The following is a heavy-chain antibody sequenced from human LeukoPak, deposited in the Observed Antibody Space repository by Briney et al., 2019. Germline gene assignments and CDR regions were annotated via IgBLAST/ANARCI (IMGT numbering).Heavy chain of an antibody. CDR2: ISGNGGGT. Sequence: GGSLRLSCAASGFTFTSHAMSWVRQPPGKGLEWVSAISGNGGGTNYADSVKGRVTISRDNFQNTLYLQMSRVRAEDTARYYGAKTKFSMTTGFWFDPWGQGTLVTVSS. CDR3: AKTKFSMTTGFWFDP. CDR1: GFTFTSHA. D-gene: IGHD4-17*01. J-gene: IGHJ5*02. V-gene: IGHV3-23*01.